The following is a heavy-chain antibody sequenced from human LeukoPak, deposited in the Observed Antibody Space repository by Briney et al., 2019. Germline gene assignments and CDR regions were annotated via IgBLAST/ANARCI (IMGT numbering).Heavy chain of an antibody. CDR2: MSDSGGRT. J-gene: IGHJ4*02. D-gene: IGHD3-22*01. Sequence: TGGSLRLSCAVSGITLSNYGMRWVRQAPGKGLEWVAGMSDSGGRTNYADSVKGRFTISRDNPKNTLYLQMNSLRAEDTAVYFCAKRGVVIRVILVGFHKEAYYFDSWGQGALVTVSS. CDR1: GITLSNYG. V-gene: IGHV3-23*01. CDR3: AKRGVVIRVILVGFHKEAYYFDS.